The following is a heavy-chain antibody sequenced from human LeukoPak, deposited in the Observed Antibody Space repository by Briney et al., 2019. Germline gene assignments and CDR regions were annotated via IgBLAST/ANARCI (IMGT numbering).Heavy chain of an antibody. J-gene: IGHJ3*01. Sequence: SVRVSCKASGGTLSTYAFTWVRQAHGQGLEWMGGIIPVFQTADSAQKFQGRVTMTADESTGIVYMELSSLTYDDTAVYYCARDWGPRVKASYDLWGQGTMVTVSS. V-gene: IGHV1-69*01. CDR2: IIPVFQTA. D-gene: IGHD3-16*01. CDR1: GGTLSTYA. CDR3: ARDWGPRVKASYDL.